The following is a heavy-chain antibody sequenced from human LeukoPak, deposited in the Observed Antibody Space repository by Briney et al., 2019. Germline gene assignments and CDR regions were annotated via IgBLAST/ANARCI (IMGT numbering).Heavy chain of an antibody. CDR1: GFTVSSNY. J-gene: IGHJ4*02. CDR3: ARGTVTLPFDY. CDR2: IYSGGST. V-gene: IGHV3-53*01. D-gene: IGHD4-17*01. Sequence: GGSLRLSCAASGFTVSSNYMSWVRQAPGKGLEWGSVIYSGGSTYYADSVKGRFTISRDNSKNTLYLQMNSLRAEDTAVYYCARGTVTLPFDYWGQGTLVTVSS.